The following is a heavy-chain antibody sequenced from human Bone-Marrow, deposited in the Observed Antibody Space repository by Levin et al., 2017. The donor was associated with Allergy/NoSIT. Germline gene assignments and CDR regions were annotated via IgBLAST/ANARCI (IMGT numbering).Heavy chain of an antibody. V-gene: IGHV3-33*01. D-gene: IGHD3-10*01. CDR3: ARGITMVRGPSDAFDI. J-gene: IGHJ3*02. CDR1: GFTFSSYG. CDR2: IWYDGSNK. Sequence: SGGSLRLSFAASGFTFSSYGMHWVRQAPGKGLEWVAVIWYDGSNKYYADSVKGRFTISRDNSKNTLYLQMNSLRAEDTAVYYCARGITMVRGPSDAFDIWGQGTMVTVSS.